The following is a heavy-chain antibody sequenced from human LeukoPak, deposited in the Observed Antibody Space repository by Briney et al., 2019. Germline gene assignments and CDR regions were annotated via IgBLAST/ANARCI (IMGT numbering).Heavy chain of an antibody. CDR1: GGSISSYY. J-gene: IGHJ3*02. CDR3: ARWDYDFWCGDAFDI. CDR2: IYYSGST. V-gene: IGHV4-59*01. Sequence: SETLSLTCTVSGGSISSYYWSWLRQPPGKGLEWIGYIYYSGSTNYNPSLKSRVTISVDTSKNQFSLKLSSVTAADTAVYYCARWDYDFWCGDAFDIWGQGTMVTVSS. D-gene: IGHD3-3*01.